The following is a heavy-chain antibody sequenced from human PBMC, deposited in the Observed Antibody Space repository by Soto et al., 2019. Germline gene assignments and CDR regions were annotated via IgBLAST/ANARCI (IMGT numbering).Heavy chain of an antibody. CDR2: IGTAGDT. D-gene: IGHD3-22*01. CDR3: AREIRYDSSGTFGMDV. Sequence: EVQLVESGGGLVQPGGSLRLSCAASGFTFSSYDMHWVRQATGKGLEWVSAIGTAGDTYYPGSVKGRFTIPRENAKNSLYLQMNSLRAGDTAVYYCAREIRYDSSGTFGMDVWGQGTTVTVSS. CDR1: GFTFSSYD. J-gene: IGHJ6*02. V-gene: IGHV3-13*04.